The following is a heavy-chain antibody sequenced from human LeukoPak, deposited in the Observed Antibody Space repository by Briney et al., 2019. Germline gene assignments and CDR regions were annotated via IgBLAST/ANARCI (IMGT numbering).Heavy chain of an antibody. Sequence: GASVKVSCKASGYTFTSYDINWVRQATGQGLEWMGWMNPNSGNTGYAQKFQGRVTMTRNTSISTAYMELSSLRSEDTAVYYCARAMSLRYFDWYVRRYYYYYMDVWGKGTTVTISS. D-gene: IGHD3-9*01. CDR1: GYTFTSYD. CDR2: MNPNSGNT. V-gene: IGHV1-8*01. J-gene: IGHJ6*03. CDR3: ARAMSLRYFDWYVRRYYYYYMDV.